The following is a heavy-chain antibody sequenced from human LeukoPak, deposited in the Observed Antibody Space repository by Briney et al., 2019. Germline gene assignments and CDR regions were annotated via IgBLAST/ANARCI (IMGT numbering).Heavy chain of an antibody. D-gene: IGHD3-10*01. CDR1: GGTFSSYA. CDR3: ARSITMVRGVMSYYYYYYMDV. Sequence: GASVKVSCKASGGTFSSYAISWVRQAPGQGLEWMGGIIPIFGTANYAQKFQGRVTITADESTSTAYMELSSLRSEDTAVYYCARSITMVRGVMSYYYYYYMDVWGKGTTVTISS. CDR2: IIPIFGTA. V-gene: IGHV1-69*13. J-gene: IGHJ6*03.